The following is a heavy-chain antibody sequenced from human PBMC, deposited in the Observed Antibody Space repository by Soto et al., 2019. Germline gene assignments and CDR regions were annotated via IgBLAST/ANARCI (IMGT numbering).Heavy chain of an antibody. V-gene: IGHV2-5*02. Sequence: QITLKESGPTLVKPTQTRTLTCTFSGFSLNTSGVAVAWIRQPPGKGLEWLSVIYWDDDKRSSPSLRSRLTITKDTSKNLVVLTMTNMDPVATATYYWAHRHRDSGGLFDYWGQGTLVTVPS. CDR1: GFSLNTSGVA. J-gene: IGHJ4*02. CDR2: IYWDDDK. D-gene: IGHD3-10*01. CDR3: AHRHRDSGGLFDY.